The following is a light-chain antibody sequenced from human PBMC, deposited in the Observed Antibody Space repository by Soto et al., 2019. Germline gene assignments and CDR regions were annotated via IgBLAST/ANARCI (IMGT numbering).Light chain of an antibody. CDR2: EVS. V-gene: IGLV2-14*01. CDR3: SSYASSSSLV. Sequence: QSALTQPASVSGSPGQSITISCTGTSSDVGGYNYVSWYQQQSGKAPKLIIHEVSNRPSGVSNRFSGSKSGNTASLTISGLQAEDEADYYCSSYASSSSLVFGGGTQLTVL. CDR1: SSDVGGYNY. J-gene: IGLJ7*01.